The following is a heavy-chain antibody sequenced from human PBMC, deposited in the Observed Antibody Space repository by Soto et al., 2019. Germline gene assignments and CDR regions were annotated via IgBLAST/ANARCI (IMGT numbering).Heavy chain of an antibody. Sequence: QLQLQESGSGLVKPSQTLSLTCAVSGGSISSGGYSWSWIRQPPGKGLEWIGYIYHSGSTYYNPSLKSRVTISVDRSKNQFSLKLSSVTAADTAVYYCARGGYCSGGSCYSNWFDPWGQGTLVTVSS. CDR1: GGSISSGGYS. J-gene: IGHJ5*02. CDR3: ARGGYCSGGSCYSNWFDP. V-gene: IGHV4-30-2*01. CDR2: IYHSGST. D-gene: IGHD2-15*01.